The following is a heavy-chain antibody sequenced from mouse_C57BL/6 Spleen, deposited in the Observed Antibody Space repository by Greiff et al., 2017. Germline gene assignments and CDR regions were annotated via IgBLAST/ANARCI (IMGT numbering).Heavy chain of an antibody. CDR2: INYDGSST. D-gene: IGHD1-1*01. Sequence: EVQLVESEGGLVQPGSSMKLSCTASGFTFSDYYLAWVRQVPEKGLEWVANINYDGSSTYYLDSLKSRFIISRDNAKNILFLQMSILKSEDTATYYCARDYGSSYWYFDVWGTGTTVTVSS. CDR1: GFTFSDYY. J-gene: IGHJ1*03. CDR3: ARDYGSSYWYFDV. V-gene: IGHV5-16*01.